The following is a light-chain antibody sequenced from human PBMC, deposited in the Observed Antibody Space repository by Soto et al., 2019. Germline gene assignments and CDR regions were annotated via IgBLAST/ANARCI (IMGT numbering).Light chain of an antibody. CDR2: GAS. Sequence: EIVMTQSPATLSVSPGERATLSCRASQSVSTKLAWYQQKPGQTPRVLIYGASTRATGIPARFSGSGSGTDVTLTISSLQSEDSAVYDCQHYNDWPPTWTFGQGTKVEIK. J-gene: IGKJ1*01. V-gene: IGKV3-15*01. CDR1: QSVSTK. CDR3: QHYNDWPPTWT.